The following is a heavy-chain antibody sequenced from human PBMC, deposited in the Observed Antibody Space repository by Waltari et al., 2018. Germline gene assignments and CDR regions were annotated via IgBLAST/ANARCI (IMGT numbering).Heavy chain of an antibody. CDR3: AKDCSTSTCYEPSLDY. J-gene: IGHJ4*02. CDR1: GFTFTSSA. Sequence: EVQLLESGGGLVQHGGSLRLSCAASGFTFTSSAMRGVRQPPGKGLEWVSAIIGSGSATYYADSLKGRFTVSRDNSKNTLFLQMNSLRAEDTAVYYCAKDCSTSTCYEPSLDYWGQGTLVTVSS. D-gene: IGHD2-2*01. V-gene: IGHV3-23*01. CDR2: IIGSGSAT.